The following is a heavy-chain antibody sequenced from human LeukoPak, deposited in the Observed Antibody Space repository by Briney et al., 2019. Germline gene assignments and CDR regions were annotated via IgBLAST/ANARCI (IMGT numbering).Heavy chain of an antibody. Sequence: ASVEVSCKVSGSTLSELSMHWVRQAPGKGLEWMGGFVPEDGETLYAQEFQGRVIMTEDTSTDTAYMERRSLRSDDTAVYFCASDPLALGLKNFDPWGQGTLVTVSS. CDR2: FVPEDGET. V-gene: IGHV1-24*01. CDR1: GSTLSELS. CDR3: ASDPLALGLKNFDP. J-gene: IGHJ5*02. D-gene: IGHD5-12*01.